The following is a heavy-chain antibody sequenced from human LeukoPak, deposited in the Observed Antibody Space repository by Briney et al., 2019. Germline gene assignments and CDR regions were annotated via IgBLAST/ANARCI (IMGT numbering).Heavy chain of an antibody. CDR3: ARGFWNYFDY. J-gene: IGHJ4*02. CDR1: GGSISYYY. V-gene: IGHV4-59*01. D-gene: IGHD3-3*01. Sequence: SETLSLTCTVSGGSISYYYWHWIRQPPGKGLEWIGYIYYSGTTNYNPSLQSRVTISVDTSKNQFSLKVRSVTAADTAVYYCARGFWNYFDYWGQGALATVSS. CDR2: IYYSGTT.